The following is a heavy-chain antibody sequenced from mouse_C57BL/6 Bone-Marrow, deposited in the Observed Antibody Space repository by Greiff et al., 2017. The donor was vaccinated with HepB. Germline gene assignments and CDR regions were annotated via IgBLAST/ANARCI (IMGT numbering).Heavy chain of an antibody. Sequence: VQLQQSGAELARPGASVKLSCKASGYTFTSYGISWVKQRTGQGIEWIGEIYPRSGNTYYNEKFKGKATLTADKSSSTAYMELRSLTSEDSAVYFCARRPITTVVYFDYWGQGTTLTVSS. CDR1: GYTFTSYG. D-gene: IGHD1-1*01. CDR2: IYPRSGNT. J-gene: IGHJ2*01. V-gene: IGHV1-81*01. CDR3: ARRPITTVVYFDY.